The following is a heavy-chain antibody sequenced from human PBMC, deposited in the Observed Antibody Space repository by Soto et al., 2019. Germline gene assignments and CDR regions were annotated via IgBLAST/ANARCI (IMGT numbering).Heavy chain of an antibody. CDR1: GYTFTSYY. CDR2: INAGNGNT. CDR3: ARSIVVVTALDY. Sequence: ASVKVSCKASGYTFTSYYVHWVRQAPGQRLEWMGWINAGNGNTKYSQKFQGRVTITRDTSASTAYMELSSLRSEDTAVYYCARSIVVVTALDYWGQGTLVNVSS. D-gene: IGHD2-21*02. V-gene: IGHV1-3*01. J-gene: IGHJ4*02.